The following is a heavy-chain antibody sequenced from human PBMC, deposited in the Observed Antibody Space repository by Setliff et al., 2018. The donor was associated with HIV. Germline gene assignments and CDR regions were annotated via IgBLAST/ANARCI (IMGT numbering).Heavy chain of an antibody. Sequence: PSETLSLTCSVSGGVSGGDMGVHDWSWIRQPPGKGLEWIGYIYDNEKTFYNPALKSRVTITVDTSKNQISLQPTPVTAEDTALYXXARLPQDWGQGTLVTVSS. CDR2: IYDNEKT. CDR3: ARLPQD. CDR1: GGVSGGDMGVHD. J-gene: IGHJ4*02. V-gene: IGHV4-61*08.